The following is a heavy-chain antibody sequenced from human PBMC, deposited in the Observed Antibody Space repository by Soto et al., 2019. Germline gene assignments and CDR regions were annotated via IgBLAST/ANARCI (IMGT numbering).Heavy chain of an antibody. V-gene: IGHV1-2*04. J-gene: IGHJ5*02. Sequence: QVQLVQSGAEVKKPGASVKVSCKASGYTFTGSYMHWVRQAPGQGLEWMGWINPNSGGTNYAQKFQGWVTMTRDTPVSTAYMELSRLRSDDTAVYYCARSPTGFTRRGWFDPWGQGTLVTVSS. CDR3: ARSPTGFTRRGWFDP. CDR1: GYTFTGSY. D-gene: IGHD3-10*01. CDR2: INPNSGGT.